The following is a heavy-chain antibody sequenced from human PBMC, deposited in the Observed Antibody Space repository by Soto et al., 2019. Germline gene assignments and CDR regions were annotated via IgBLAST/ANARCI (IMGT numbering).Heavy chain of an antibody. V-gene: IGHV3-53*01. J-gene: IGHJ4*02. CDR1: GFTVSSNY. CDR2: IFSADNT. Sequence: GGSLRLSCAASGFTVSSNYLSWVRQAPGKGLERVSVIFSADNTHYADSVKGRFTISRDNSKNTVFLQMNSLRAEDTAVYYCAITGAGYYIVWGQGTPVTVSS. D-gene: IGHD3-3*01. CDR3: AITGAGYYIV.